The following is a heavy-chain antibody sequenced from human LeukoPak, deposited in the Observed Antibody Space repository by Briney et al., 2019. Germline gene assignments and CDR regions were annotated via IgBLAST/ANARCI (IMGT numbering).Heavy chain of an antibody. D-gene: IGHD1-14*01. J-gene: IGHJ4*02. CDR1: GFTFSTYS. V-gene: IGHV3-74*01. Sequence: QPGGSLRLSCAASGFTFSTYSMNWVRQAPGKGLVWVSHINSDGSSTTYADSVRGRVTISRDNAKNTLYLQMNSLRAEDTAVYYCARDPDIYGYFDYWGQGTLVTVSS. CDR2: INSDGSST. CDR3: ARDPDIYGYFDY.